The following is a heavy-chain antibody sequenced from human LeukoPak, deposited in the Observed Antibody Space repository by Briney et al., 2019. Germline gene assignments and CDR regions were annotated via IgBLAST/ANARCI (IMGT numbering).Heavy chain of an antibody. CDR2: INPNSGGT. CDR3: ARGDISTGRPADY. D-gene: IGHD3-9*01. Sequence: ASVKVSCKASGYTFTGYYMHWVRQAPGQGLEWMGWINPNSGGTNYAQKFQGRVTMTRDTSISTAYMELSRLRSDDTAVYYCARGDISTGRPADYWGQGTLVTVSS. J-gene: IGHJ4*02. CDR1: GYTFTGYY. V-gene: IGHV1-2*02.